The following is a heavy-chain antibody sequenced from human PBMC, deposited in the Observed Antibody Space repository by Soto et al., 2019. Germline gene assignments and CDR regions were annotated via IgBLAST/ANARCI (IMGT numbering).Heavy chain of an antibody. Sequence: GGSLRLSCAASGFTFSTYAMHWVRQAPGKWLEWVAVISYAGSNIYYADSVKGRFTISRDNSKSTLYLQMNSLRAEDTGVYFCARVDNITPAGKIFDFWGQGPLVTVSS. CDR1: GFTFSTYA. J-gene: IGHJ4*02. V-gene: IGHV3-30-3*01. CDR2: ISYAGSNI. CDR3: ARVDNITPAGKIFDF. D-gene: IGHD6-13*01.